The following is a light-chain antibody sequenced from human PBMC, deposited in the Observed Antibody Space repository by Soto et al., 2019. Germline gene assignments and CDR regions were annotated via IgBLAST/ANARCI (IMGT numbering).Light chain of an antibody. CDR1: SSNIGSNT. CDR3: AAWDDSLKWV. Sequence: QSVLTQPPSASGTPGQRVTISCSGSSSNIGSNTVNWYQQLPGTAPKLLIYSNNQRPSGVPDRFSGSKSGTSASLAISGLQSEDEADYYCAAWDDSLKWVFGGGTKLTV. CDR2: SNN. J-gene: IGLJ3*02. V-gene: IGLV1-44*01.